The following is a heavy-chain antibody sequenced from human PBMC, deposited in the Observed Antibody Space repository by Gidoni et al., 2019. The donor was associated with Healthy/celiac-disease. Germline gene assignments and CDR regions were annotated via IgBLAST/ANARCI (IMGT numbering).Heavy chain of an antibody. D-gene: IGHD3-10*01. Sequence: QVQLQQWCAGLLKPSETLSLTCAVYGGSFSVYYWSLIRQPPGKGLEWIGEINHLGSTNYNPSLKSRVTISVDTSKNQFSLKLSSVTAADTAVYYCARVSPAPYYYGSGSPRPWYYYGMDVWGQGTTVTVSS. CDR3: ARVSPAPYYYGSGSPRPWYYYGMDV. V-gene: IGHV4-34*01. CDR2: INHLGST. CDR1: GGSFSVYY. J-gene: IGHJ6*02.